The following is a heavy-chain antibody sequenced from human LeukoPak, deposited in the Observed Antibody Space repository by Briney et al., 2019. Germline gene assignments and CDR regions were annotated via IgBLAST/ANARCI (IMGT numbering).Heavy chain of an antibody. CDR1: DGFITNYY. J-gene: IGHJ3*02. Sequence: PSETLSLTCTVSDGFITNYYWSWIRQPPGKGLEWIGYIYYSGSTNYNPSLKSRVTISVDTSKNQFSLKLSSVTAADTAVYYCARGAPGEGYDSSGYYYRDAFDIWGQGTMVTVSS. V-gene: IGHV4-59*01. D-gene: IGHD3-22*01. CDR2: IYYSGST. CDR3: ARGAPGEGYDSSGYYYRDAFDI.